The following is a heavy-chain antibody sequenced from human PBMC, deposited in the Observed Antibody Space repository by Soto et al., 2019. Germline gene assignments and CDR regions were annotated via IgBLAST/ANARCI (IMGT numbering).Heavy chain of an antibody. V-gene: IGHV3-9*01. CDR2: INWDSGNI. CDR3: AKDRTKYYDSSGYGFDY. Sequence: EVQLVESGGGLVQLGRSLRLSCAASGFTFDDYAMHWVRQAPGKGLEWVSGINWDSGNIGYADSVKGRLTISRDNAKNSLYLQMNSLRAEDTALYYCAKDRTKYYDSSGYGFDYWGQGTLVTVSS. CDR1: GFTFDDYA. D-gene: IGHD3-22*01. J-gene: IGHJ4*02.